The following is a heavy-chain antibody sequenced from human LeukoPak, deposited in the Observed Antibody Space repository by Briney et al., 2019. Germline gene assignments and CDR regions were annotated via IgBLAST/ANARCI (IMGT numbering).Heavy chain of an antibody. CDR2: IHYDGFKK. Sequence: PGGSLRLSCAASGFTFSSYVMHWVRQAPGKGLEWVAFIHYDGFKKYYADSVKGRFTISRDISRNTLYLQMHSLQTEDTAIYYCAKAPVTSCRGAYCYPFDYWGQGTLVTVSS. J-gene: IGHJ4*02. CDR3: AKAPVTSCRGAYCYPFDY. V-gene: IGHV3-30*02. CDR1: GFTFSSYV. D-gene: IGHD2-21*01.